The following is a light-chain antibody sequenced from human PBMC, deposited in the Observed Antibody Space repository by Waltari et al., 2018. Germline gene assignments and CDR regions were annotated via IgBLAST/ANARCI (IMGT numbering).Light chain of an antibody. CDR3: QVWDTRGHLYV. CDR2: DDS. CDR1: HIGSKG. Sequence: SYVVTQPPSVSVAPGQTARITCGGDHIGSKGVHWYQQKPGQAPVLVVFDDSDRPAGIRERFSGTKSVNTANLTISRGEAGDDADYHCQVWDTRGHLYVFGRGTKVTVL. J-gene: IGLJ1*01. V-gene: IGLV3-21*02.